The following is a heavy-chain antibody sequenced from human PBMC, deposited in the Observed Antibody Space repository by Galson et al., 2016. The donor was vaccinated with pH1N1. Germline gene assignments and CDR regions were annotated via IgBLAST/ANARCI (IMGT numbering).Heavy chain of an antibody. CDR2: IIPIFGTP. V-gene: IGHV1-69*13. J-gene: IGHJ6*02. D-gene: IGHD3-16*01. Sequence: SVKVSCKASGGTFYKFSFTWVRQAPGQGLEWMGGIIPIFGTPTYAQRFQDRLTISADESTNTAYMELDRLTSEDTAIFYCAGTDLGQGELTYDLSYDMDVWGQGTTVTVSS. CDR1: GGTFYKFS. CDR3: AGTDLGQGELTYDLSYDMDV.